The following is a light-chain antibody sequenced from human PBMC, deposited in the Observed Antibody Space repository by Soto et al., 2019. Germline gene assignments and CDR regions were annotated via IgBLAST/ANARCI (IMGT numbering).Light chain of an antibody. CDR1: QSVSNN. V-gene: IGKV3-15*01. CDR2: GAS. J-gene: IGKJ1*01. Sequence: EIVLPQSPGTLSLSPGERATLSCRASQSVSNNYLAWYQQKPGQAPRLLIYGASTRATGIPARFSGSGSGTEFTLTISGLQSEDFAVYYCQQYNNWPRTFGQGTKVDIK. CDR3: QQYNNWPRT.